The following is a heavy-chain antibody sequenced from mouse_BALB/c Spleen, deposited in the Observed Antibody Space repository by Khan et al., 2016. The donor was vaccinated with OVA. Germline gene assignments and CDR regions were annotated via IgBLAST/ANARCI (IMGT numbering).Heavy chain of an antibody. D-gene: IGHD1-1*01. J-gene: IGHJ3*01. Sequence: QVQLQQSGPELVKPGASVKMSCKASGYTFTDYVLTWVKQRTGQGLEWIGDIYPGSSNTYYNEKLKSRATLTADKSSHTAYMQLSSLTSEDSAVYFCARGGYGTSGAFWGQGTLVTVSA. CDR2: IYPGSSNT. CDR1: GYTFTDYV. V-gene: IGHV1-81*01. CDR3: ARGGYGTSGAF.